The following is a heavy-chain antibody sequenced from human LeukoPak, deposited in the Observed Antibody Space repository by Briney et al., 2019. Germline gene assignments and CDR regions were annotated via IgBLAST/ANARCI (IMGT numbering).Heavy chain of an antibody. CDR1: GYTFTSYG. V-gene: IGHV1-2*02. Sequence: ASVKVSCKASGYTFTSYGISWVRQAPGQGLEWMGWINPNSGGTNYAQKFQGRVTMTRDTSISTAYMELSRLRSDDTAVYYCARPMYSSGWYYTFDYWGQGTLVTVSS. J-gene: IGHJ4*02. CDR3: ARPMYSSGWYYTFDY. D-gene: IGHD6-19*01. CDR2: INPNSGGT.